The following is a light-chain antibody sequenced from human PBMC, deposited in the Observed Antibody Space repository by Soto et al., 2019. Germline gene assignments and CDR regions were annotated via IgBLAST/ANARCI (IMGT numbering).Light chain of an antibody. CDR2: QVS. Sequence: DVVLTQSPLSPPVTLGQPASISCRSSQDIVYSDGNTFLSWFQQRPGQSPRRLIYQVSKRDSGVPYRFSGSGSGTTFTLKISRVEAEDVGIYYCMQATHWPLTFGGGTKFDIK. CDR3: MQATHWPLT. J-gene: IGKJ4*01. V-gene: IGKV2-30*01. CDR1: QDIVYSDGNTF.